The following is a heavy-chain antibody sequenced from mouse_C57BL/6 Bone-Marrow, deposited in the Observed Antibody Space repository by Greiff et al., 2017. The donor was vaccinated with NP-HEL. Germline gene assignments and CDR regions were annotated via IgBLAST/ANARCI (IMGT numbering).Heavy chain of an antibody. Sequence: QVQLQQPGAELVMPGASVKLSCKASGYTFTSYWMHWVKQRPGQGLEWIGEIDPSDGYTNYNQKFKGKATLTVDKSSSTAYMQLSSLTSEDSAVYYCAREGGNYSYFDVWGTGTTVTVSS. D-gene: IGHD2-1*01. V-gene: IGHV1-69*01. CDR3: AREGGNYSYFDV. CDR2: IDPSDGYT. CDR1: GYTFTSYW. J-gene: IGHJ1*03.